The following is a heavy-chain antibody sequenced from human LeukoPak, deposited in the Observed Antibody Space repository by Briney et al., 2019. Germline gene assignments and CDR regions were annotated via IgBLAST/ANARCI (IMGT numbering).Heavy chain of an antibody. CDR1: GYTLTELS. CDR2: FDPEDGET. CDR3: ATGHYGSGSYANWFDP. Sequence: ASVKVSCKVSGYTLTELSMHWVQQAPGKGLEWMGGFDPEDGETIYAQKFQGRVTMTEDTSTDTAYMELSSLRSEDTAVYYCATGHYGSGSYANWFDPWGQGTLVTVSS. V-gene: IGHV1-24*01. D-gene: IGHD3-10*01. J-gene: IGHJ5*02.